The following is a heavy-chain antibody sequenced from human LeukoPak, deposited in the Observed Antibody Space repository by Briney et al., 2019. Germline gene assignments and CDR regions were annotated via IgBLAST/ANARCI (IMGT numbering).Heavy chain of an antibody. V-gene: IGHV4-59*01. D-gene: IGHD3-9*01. CDR2: IYYSGST. CDR3: ARVQYYDILTGYYDAFDI. CDR1: GGSISSYY. Sequence: SETLSLTCTVSGGSISSYYWSWIRQPPGKGLEWIGYIYYSGSTNYNPSLKSRVTISVDTSKNQFSLKLSSVTAADTAVYYCARVQYYDILTGYYDAFDIWGQGTMVTVSS. J-gene: IGHJ3*02.